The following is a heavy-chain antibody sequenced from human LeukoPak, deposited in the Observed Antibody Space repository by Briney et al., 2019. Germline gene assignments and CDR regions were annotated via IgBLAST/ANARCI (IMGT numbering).Heavy chain of an antibody. Sequence: SETLSLTCAVSGGSINSNSYYWAWVRQPPGKGLEWIGSIYYSGRTFYNPSLKSRVTISVDTSKNQFSLRLSSVIAADTAVYYRAPQQRSKLVKYFDYWGQGTLVTVSS. CDR3: APQQRSKLVKYFDY. D-gene: IGHD2-21*01. V-gene: IGHV4-39*01. CDR1: GGSINSNSYY. CDR2: IYYSGRT. J-gene: IGHJ4*02.